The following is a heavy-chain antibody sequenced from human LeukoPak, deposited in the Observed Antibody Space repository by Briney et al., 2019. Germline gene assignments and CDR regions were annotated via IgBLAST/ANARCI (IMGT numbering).Heavy chain of an antibody. V-gene: IGHV4-30-2*01. Sequence: GYIYHSGSTYYNPSLKSRVTISVDRSKNQFSLKLSSVTAADTAVYYCARDGYYYYGMDVWGQGTTVTVSS. J-gene: IGHJ6*02. CDR3: ARDGYYYYGMDV. CDR2: IYHSGST.